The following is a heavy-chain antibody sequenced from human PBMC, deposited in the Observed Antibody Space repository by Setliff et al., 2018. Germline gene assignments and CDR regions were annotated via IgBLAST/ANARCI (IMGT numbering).Heavy chain of an antibody. D-gene: IGHD2-15*01. CDR3: AISSLSICSGGSCPNAFDI. J-gene: IGHJ3*02. Sequence: ASVKVSCKASGHIFPRYGISWVRQAPGQGLEWMGWISSYNDVTNYEQRFQGRVKMTTDTSASAAYMELRGLRPDDTAIYYCAISSLSICSGGSCPNAFDIWGQGTLVTVSS. V-gene: IGHV1-18*01. CDR1: GHIFPRYG. CDR2: ISSYNDVT.